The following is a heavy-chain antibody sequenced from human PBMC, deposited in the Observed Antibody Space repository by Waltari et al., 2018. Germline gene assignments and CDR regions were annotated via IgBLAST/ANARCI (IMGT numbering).Heavy chain of an antibody. J-gene: IGHJ4*02. Sequence: EAQLVQSGGGLVQPGGSLTLSCAASGFTISRFWMTWIRQAPGKGRQGVAQIGPEGSDKDDVDSVKGRFTISRDNAENSLLLQMSSLRVEDTALYYCVGWNDPINSWGQGTLVAVSS. D-gene: IGHD1-1*01. CDR1: GFTISRFW. V-gene: IGHV3-7*01. CDR3: VGWNDPINS. CDR2: IGPEGSDK.